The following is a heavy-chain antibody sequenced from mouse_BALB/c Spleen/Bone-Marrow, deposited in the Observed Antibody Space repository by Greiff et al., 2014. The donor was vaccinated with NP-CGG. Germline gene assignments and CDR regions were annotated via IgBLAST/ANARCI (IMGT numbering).Heavy chain of an antibody. CDR2: IRNKAKGYTT. Sequence: EVQVVESGGGSVQPGGSLRLSCATSGFTFTDYYMSWVRQRPGKALEWLGFIRNKAKGYTTDYSASVKGRFTISRDNSQRILYLQMNTLRAEDSATYYCARDENVGIYWYFDVWGAGTTVIVSS. CDR1: GFTFTDYY. CDR3: ARDENVGIYWYFDV. J-gene: IGHJ1*01. V-gene: IGHV7-3*02.